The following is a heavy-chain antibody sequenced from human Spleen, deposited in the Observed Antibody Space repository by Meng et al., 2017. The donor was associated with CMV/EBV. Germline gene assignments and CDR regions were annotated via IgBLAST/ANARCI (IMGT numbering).Heavy chain of an antibody. D-gene: IGHD3-22*01. J-gene: IGHJ3*02. CDR1: GGSISSSNYY. Sequence: SETLSLTCTVSGGSISSSNYYWGWIRQPPGKGLEWIESIDYSGSTYYNPSLKSRVTMSVDTSKNQFSLKLSSVTAADTAIYYCARDTRSYYYDSSPYQTDAFDIWSQGTMVTVSS. CDR3: ARDTRSYYYDSSPYQTDAFDI. V-gene: IGHV4-39*07. CDR2: IDYSGST.